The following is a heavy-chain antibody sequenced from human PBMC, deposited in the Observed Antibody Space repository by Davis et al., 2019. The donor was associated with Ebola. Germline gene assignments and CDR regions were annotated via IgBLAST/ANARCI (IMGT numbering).Heavy chain of an antibody. J-gene: IGHJ3*02. CDR3: AREDVVWDAFDI. D-gene: IGHD2-8*02. V-gene: IGHV3-48*03. CDR2: ISSSGSTI. Sequence: GGSLRLSCTASGFTFDDYGMSWVRQAPGKGLEWVSYISSSGSTIYYSDSVKGRFTISRDNAKNSLYLQMNSLRAEDTAVYYCAREDVVWDAFDIWGQGTMVTVSS. CDR1: GFTFDDYG.